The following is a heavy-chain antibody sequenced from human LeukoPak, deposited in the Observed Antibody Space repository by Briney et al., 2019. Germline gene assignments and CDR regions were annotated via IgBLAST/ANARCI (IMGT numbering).Heavy chain of an antibody. CDR1: GFTFSSYW. CDR3: ARGSAVTGVH. J-gene: IGHJ4*02. D-gene: IGHD1-14*01. Sequence: TGGSLRLSCADSGFTFSSYWMHWVRQAPGKGLVWISRINSDGSTTNHADSVKGRFTISRDNAKNTLYLQMNSLRAEDTAMYYCARGSAVTGVHWGQGTLVTVSS. CDR2: INSDGSTT. V-gene: IGHV3-74*01.